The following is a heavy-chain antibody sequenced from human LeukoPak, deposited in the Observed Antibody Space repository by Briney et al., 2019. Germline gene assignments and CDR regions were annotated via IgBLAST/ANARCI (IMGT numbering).Heavy chain of an antibody. D-gene: IGHD7-27*01. V-gene: IGHV1-69*13. J-gene: IGHJ4*02. CDR1: GGTFSSYA. Sequence: SVKVSCKASGGTFSSYAISWVRQAPGQGLEWIGGIIPIFGTANYAQKFQGRVTITADESTSTAYMELSSLRSEDTAVYYCARDREPTGDPDYWGQGTLVTVSS. CDR2: IIPIFGTA. CDR3: ARDREPTGDPDY.